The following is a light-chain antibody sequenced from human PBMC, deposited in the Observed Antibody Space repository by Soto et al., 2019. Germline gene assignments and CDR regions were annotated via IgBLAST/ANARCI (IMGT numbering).Light chain of an antibody. V-gene: IGLV2-14*01. CDR3: SSYTSSSTLVV. Sequence: QSVLTQPASVSGSPGQSITISCTGTSSDVGGYNYVSWYQQHPGKAPKLMIYDVSNRPSGVSNRFSGSKSGNTASPTISGLQAEDEADYYCSSYTSSSTLVVFGGGTKATVL. CDR1: SSDVGGYNY. J-gene: IGLJ2*01. CDR2: DVS.